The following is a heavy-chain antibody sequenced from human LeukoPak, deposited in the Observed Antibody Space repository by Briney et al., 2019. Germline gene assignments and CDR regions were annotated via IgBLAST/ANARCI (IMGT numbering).Heavy chain of an antibody. D-gene: IGHD6-6*01. CDR1: GYTFTGDF. V-gene: IGHV1-2*02. CDR3: ARGNIATRRGENWFDP. J-gene: IGHJ5*02. Sequence: GASVKVSCKASGYTFTGDFIHLVRQAPGQGLEWMGWINSDSGGTNYARKFQGRVTMTRDTSISTAYMELSSLRSDDTAVFYCARGNIATRRGENWFDPWGQGTLVTVSS. CDR2: INSDSGGT.